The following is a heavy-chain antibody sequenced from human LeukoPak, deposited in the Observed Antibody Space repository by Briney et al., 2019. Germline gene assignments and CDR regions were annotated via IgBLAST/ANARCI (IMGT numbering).Heavy chain of an antibody. CDR2: INHSGST. CDR1: GESFNDYY. V-gene: IGHV4-34*01. CDR3: ARFSHHYNYVWGGFRYDY. Sequence: PSETLSLTCAVYGESFNDYYWSWIRQPPGKGLEWIGEINHSGSTNYNSSLKSRVTISVDTSKNQFSLKLRSVTAADTATYYCARFSHHYNYVWGGFRYDYWGQGTLVTVSS. J-gene: IGHJ4*02. D-gene: IGHD3-16*02.